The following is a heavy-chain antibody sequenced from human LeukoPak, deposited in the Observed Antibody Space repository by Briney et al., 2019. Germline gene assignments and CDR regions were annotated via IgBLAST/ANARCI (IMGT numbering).Heavy chain of an antibody. D-gene: IGHD5-18*01. CDR1: GFTFSSYA. CDR2: ISGSGGST. Sequence: GGSLRLSCAASGFTFSSYAMSWVRQAPGKGLEWVSAISGSGGSTYYADSVKGRFTISRDDSKNTLYLQMNSLRAEDTAVYYCAKDLWQYVDTAMVIDYWGQGTLVTVSS. V-gene: IGHV3-23*01. CDR3: AKDLWQYVDTAMVIDY. J-gene: IGHJ4*02.